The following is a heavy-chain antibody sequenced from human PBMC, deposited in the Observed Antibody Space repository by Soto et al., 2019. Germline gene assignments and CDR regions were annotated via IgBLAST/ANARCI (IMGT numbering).Heavy chain of an antibody. J-gene: IGHJ6*02. CDR2: FHYSEST. V-gene: IGHV4-39*01. D-gene: IGHD2-2*01. CDR3: ARLGGYCSSTSCYGYYGMDV. CDR1: GGSISSGPYS. Sequence: QRQLQESGPGLVKPSETLSLTCTVSGGSISSGPYSWGWIRQPPGEGLEWIGTFHYSESTYYNPSLESRITISVDTSKNQFSLKVNSVTVADTAVYYCARLGGYCSSTSCYGYYGMDVWGQGTTVTVSS.